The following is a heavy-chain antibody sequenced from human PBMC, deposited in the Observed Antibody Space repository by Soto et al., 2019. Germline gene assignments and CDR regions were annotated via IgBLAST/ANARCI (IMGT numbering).Heavy chain of an antibody. J-gene: IGHJ6*02. CDR2: IYYSGST. V-gene: IGHV4-39*01. CDR1: GGSISSSSYY. Sequence: QLQLQESGPDLVKPSETLSLPCTFSGGSISSSSYYWGWIRQPPGKGLEWIGSIYYSGSTYYNPSLKSRVTISVDTSKNQFSLKLSSVTAADTAVYYCRVWDGDASFYYYYGMDVWGQGTTVTVSS. CDR3: RVWDGDASFYYYYGMDV. D-gene: IGHD4-17*01.